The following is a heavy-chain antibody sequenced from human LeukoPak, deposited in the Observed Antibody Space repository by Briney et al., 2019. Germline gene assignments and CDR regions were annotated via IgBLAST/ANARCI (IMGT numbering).Heavy chain of an antibody. CDR2: INYSGST. CDR1: GDSISSGDYY. Sequence: SQTMSLTCTVSGDSISSGDYYWSWIRQPPGKGLEWIGYINYSGSTYYNPSLKSRVSISVDTSKNQFSLKLSSVTSADTAVHYCARGLGLTYYYDSSGYYSWGQGTMVTVSS. J-gene: IGHJ4*02. D-gene: IGHD3-22*01. CDR3: ARGLGLTYYYDSSGYYS. V-gene: IGHV4-30-4*08.